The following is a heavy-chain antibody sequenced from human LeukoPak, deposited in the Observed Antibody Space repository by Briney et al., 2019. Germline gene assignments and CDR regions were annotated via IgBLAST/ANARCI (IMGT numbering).Heavy chain of an antibody. V-gene: IGHV3-23*01. CDR1: GFTFSSYA. CDR3: ARGPTIRYSSSWCPLDV. D-gene: IGHD6-13*01. CDR2: IIGSGVTT. J-gene: IGHJ6*02. Sequence: GGSLRLSCAGSGFTFSSYAMSWARQAPGRGLEWVSTIIGSGVTTYYADSVKGRFTISRDNSKNTVYLQMNSLRAEDTAVYYCARGPTIRYSSSWCPLDVWGQGTTVTVSS.